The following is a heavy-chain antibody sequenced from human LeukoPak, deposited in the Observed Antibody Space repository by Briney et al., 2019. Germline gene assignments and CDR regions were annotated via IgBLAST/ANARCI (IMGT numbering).Heavy chain of an antibody. Sequence: ASVTVSCKASGYTFTGYYMHWVRQAPGQGLEWMGRINPNSGGTNYAQKFQGRVTMTRDTSISTAYMELSRLRSDDTAVYYCACLFGVVPNWFDPWGQGTLVTVSS. D-gene: IGHD3-3*01. CDR2: INPNSGGT. CDR1: GYTFTGYY. CDR3: ACLFGVVPNWFDP. J-gene: IGHJ5*02. V-gene: IGHV1-2*06.